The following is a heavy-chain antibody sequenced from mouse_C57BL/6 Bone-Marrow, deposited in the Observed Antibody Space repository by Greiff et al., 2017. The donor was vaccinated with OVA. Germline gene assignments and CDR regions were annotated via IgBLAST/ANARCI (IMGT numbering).Heavy chain of an antibody. J-gene: IGHJ1*03. Sequence: EVQVVESGGGLVQPGESLKLSCESNEYEFPSHDMSWVRKTPEKRLELVAAINSDGGSTYYPDTMERRFIISRDNTKKTLYLHMSSLRSEDAALYYGARHGYSNYWYFDVWGTGTTVTVSS. D-gene: IGHD2-3*01. CDR3: ARHGYSNYWYFDV. V-gene: IGHV5-2*01. CDR2: INSDGGST. CDR1: EYEFPSHD.